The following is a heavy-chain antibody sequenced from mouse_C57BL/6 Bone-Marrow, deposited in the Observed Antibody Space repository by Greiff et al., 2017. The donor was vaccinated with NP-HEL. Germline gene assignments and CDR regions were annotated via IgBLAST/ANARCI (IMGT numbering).Heavy chain of an antibody. CDR3: ARDGNYDYDRYFDV. Sequence: EVQGVESGGGLVKPGGSLKLSCAASGFTFSSYAMSWVRQTPEKRLEWVATISDGGSYTYYPDNVKGRFTISRDNAKNNLYLQMSHLKSEDTAMYYCARDGNYDYDRYFDVWGTGTTVTVSS. D-gene: IGHD2-4*01. V-gene: IGHV5-4*01. J-gene: IGHJ1*03. CDR2: ISDGGSYT. CDR1: GFTFSSYA.